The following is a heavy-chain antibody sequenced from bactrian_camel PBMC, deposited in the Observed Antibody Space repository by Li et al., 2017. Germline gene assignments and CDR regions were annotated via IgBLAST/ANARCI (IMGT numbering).Heavy chain of an antibody. CDR1: GFTRSSYC. V-gene: IGHV3S67*01. CDR3: AATRQLVPVDAFVRQGVDVGSRYTY. D-gene: IGHD5*01. J-gene: IGHJ4*01. CDR2: IDTDDIT. Sequence: DVQLVESGGGSVRAGGSLRLSCSASGFTRSSYCMAWFRQVPGKEREGVAVIDTDDITRYADSAKGRFTISKDNADTTLYLQMNSLKSEDTGMYYCAATRQLVPVDAFVRQGVDVGSRYTYWGQGTQVTVS.